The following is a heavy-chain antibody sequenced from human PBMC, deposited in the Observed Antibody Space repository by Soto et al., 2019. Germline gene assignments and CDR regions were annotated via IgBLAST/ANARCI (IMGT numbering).Heavy chain of an antibody. D-gene: IGHD3-3*01. CDR3: AKKGGGASIDFWRANWFDP. J-gene: IGHJ5*02. CDR2: IIPIFGGP. CDR1: GGMFSDYT. V-gene: IGHV1-69*06. Sequence: QVQLVQSGAVVKKPGSSVTVSCKASGGMFSDYTISWVRQAPGQGLEWMGGIIPIFGGPHYAQKFQGRVTITADKPTSAVYLEGRELRSEDPALYDCAKKGGGASIDFWRANWFDPWGQGTLVTVSS.